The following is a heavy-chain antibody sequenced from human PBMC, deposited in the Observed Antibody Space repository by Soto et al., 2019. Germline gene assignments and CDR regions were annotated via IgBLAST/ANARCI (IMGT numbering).Heavy chain of an antibody. CDR3: TTDPDYYDSSGYYRYFDY. Sequence: EVQLVESGGGLVKPGGSLRLSCAASGFTFSNAWMSWVRQAPGKGLEWVGRIKSKTDGGTTDYAAPVKGRFTISRDDSKNTLYLQMNSLKTEDTPVYYCTTDPDYYDSSGYYRYFDYWGQGTLVTVSS. CDR2: IKSKTDGGTT. V-gene: IGHV3-15*01. J-gene: IGHJ4*02. D-gene: IGHD3-22*01. CDR1: GFTFSNAW.